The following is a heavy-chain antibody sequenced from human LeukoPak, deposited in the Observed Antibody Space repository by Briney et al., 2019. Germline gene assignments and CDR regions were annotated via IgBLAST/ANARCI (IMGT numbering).Heavy chain of an antibody. V-gene: IGHV3-49*04. J-gene: IGHJ4*02. Sequence: GGSLRLSCTASGITFGDYAMSWVRQAPGKGLEWVGFIRSKASGGTTEYAASVKGRFTISRDDSKSIAYLQMNSLITEDTAVYYCTRGYSIDYWGQGTLVTVSS. CDR3: TRGYSIDY. CDR1: GITFGDYA. CDR2: IRSKASGGTT. D-gene: IGHD4-11*01.